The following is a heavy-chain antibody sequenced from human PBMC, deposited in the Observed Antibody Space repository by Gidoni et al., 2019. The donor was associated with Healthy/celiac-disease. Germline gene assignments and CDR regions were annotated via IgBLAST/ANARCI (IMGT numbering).Heavy chain of an antibody. CDR1: GFTFRGYA. CDR3: ARDPSSSWFRGFDY. J-gene: IGHJ4*02. V-gene: IGHV3-30-3*01. CDR2: ISYDGSNK. D-gene: IGHD6-13*01. Sequence: VQLVESGGGVVQPGRSLRLSCAASGFTFRGYAMHWVRQAPGKGLEWVAVISYDGSNKYYADSVKGRFTISRDNSKNTLYLQMNSLRAEDTAVYYCARDPSSSWFRGFDYWGQGTLVTVSS.